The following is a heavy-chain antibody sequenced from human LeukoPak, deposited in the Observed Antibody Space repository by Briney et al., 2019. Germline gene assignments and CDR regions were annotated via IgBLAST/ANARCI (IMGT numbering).Heavy chain of an antibody. CDR3: ARDGARWLQFRYYFDY. V-gene: IGHV4-38-2*02. CDR2: FYQSGHT. J-gene: IGHJ4*02. D-gene: IGHD5-24*01. Sequence: SETLSLTCAVSGYSINNGYYWGWVRQSPGKGLEWIGSFYQSGHTYYNPALKSRVAISSNTSKNQFFLRLTSVTAADTAVYYCARDGARWLQFRYYFDYWGQGTLVTVSS. CDR1: GYSINNGYY.